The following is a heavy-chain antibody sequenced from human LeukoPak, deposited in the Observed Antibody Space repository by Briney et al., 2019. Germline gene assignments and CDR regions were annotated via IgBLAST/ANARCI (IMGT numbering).Heavy chain of an antibody. J-gene: IGHJ5*02. CDR2: ISGYNDNP. D-gene: IGHD2-2*01. CDR1: GYTFTRFG. V-gene: IGHV1-18*01. CDR3: ARVGRDCRVTRCTWSDWLDP. Sequence: ASVKVSCKASGYTFTRFGISWVRQAPGQGLEWMGRISGYNDNPHYAQSFQGRVTMTTDTSSSTAYMELRSLGSDDTAVYYCARVGRDCRVTRCTWSDWLDPWGQGTLVTVSS.